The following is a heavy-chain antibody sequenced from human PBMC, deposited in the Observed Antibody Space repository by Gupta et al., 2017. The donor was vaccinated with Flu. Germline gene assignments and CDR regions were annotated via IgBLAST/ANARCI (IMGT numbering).Heavy chain of an antibody. CDR1: GFSFRAYA. V-gene: IGHV3-33*01. CDR2: IWYDGSND. J-gene: IGHJ4*02. CDR3: AREKKEMAVDY. Sequence: QVQLVVSGGGVVQPGRSLRLSCSASGFSFRAYAMHWVRQAPGKGLEWVALIWYDGSNDHYAESVRGRFTISRDNSKNTLYLQMNSLTAEDTAVYSCAREKKEMAVDYWGRGTLVTVSS.